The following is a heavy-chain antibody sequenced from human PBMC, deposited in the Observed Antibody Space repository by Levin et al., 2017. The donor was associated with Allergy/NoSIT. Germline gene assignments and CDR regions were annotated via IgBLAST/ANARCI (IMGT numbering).Heavy chain of an antibody. CDR2: ISPYNGNT. V-gene: IGHV1-18*01. CDR1: GYTFTRNG. D-gene: IGHD3-3*01. CDR3: ARDVFYALWSGLDY. Sequence: ASVKVSCKASGYTFTRNGISWVRQAPGKGLEWMGWISPYNGNTNYAQKFQGRVTMSTDTSTNTVYMELRSLRSDDTAVYYCARDVFYALWSGLDYWGQGTRVTVSS. J-gene: IGHJ4*02.